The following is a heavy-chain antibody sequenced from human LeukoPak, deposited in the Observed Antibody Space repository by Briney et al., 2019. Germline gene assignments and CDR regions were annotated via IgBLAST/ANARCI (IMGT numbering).Heavy chain of an antibody. J-gene: IGHJ6*02. V-gene: IGHV4-34*01. D-gene: IGHD2-15*01. CDR2: INHIGST. CDR3: ARGGYCSGGSCYSPPGDYYYYGMDV. Sequence: SETLSLTCAVYGGSFSGYYWSWIRQPPGKGLEWIGEINHIGSTNYNPSLKSRVTISVDTSKNQFSLKLSSVTAADTAVYYCARGGYCSGGSCYSPPGDYYYYGMDVWGQGTTVTVSS. CDR1: GGSFSGYY.